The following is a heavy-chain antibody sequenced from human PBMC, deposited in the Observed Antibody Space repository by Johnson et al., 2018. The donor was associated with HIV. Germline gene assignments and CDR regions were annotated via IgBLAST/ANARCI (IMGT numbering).Heavy chain of an antibody. D-gene: IGHD3-16*02. V-gene: IGHV3-33*01. CDR2: IWYDGSNK. J-gene: IGHJ3*02. CDR3: TTAIVIDAFDI. CDR1: GFTFSSYG. Sequence: QVQLVESGGGVVQPGRSLRLSCAASGFTFSSYGVHWVRQAPGKGLEWVAVIWYDGSNKYYADSVKGRFTISRDNSKNTLYLQMSSLRAEDTAVYYCTTAIVIDAFDIWGQGTMVTVSS.